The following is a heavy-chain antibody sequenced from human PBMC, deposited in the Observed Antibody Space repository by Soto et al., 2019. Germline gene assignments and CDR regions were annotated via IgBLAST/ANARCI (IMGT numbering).Heavy chain of an antibody. CDR2: IKRGASEK. CDR3: ARDPGLYYYDSSGYYSIAPYYYGMDV. Sequence: PXGSLRLSCAAAGFAFGNYWMSWVRQAPGKGLDWLATIKRGASEKKYVDSVKGRFTMSRDNAKNSLYLQMDSLRAEDTAVYYCARDPGLYYYDSSGYYSIAPYYYGMDVWGQGTTVTVSS. CDR1: GFAFGNYW. V-gene: IGHV3-7*01. D-gene: IGHD3-22*01. J-gene: IGHJ6*02.